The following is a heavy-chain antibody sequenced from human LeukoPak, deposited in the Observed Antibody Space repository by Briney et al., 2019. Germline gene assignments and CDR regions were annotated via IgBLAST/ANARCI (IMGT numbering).Heavy chain of an antibody. CDR1: GFTFSSYW. Sequence: PGGSLRLSCAASGFTFSSYWMSWVRQAPGKGLEWVANIEQDGSEKYYVDSVKGRFTISRDNAKNSLYLQMNSLRAEDTAVYYCARKGWLQYYYYYMDVWGKGTTVTVSS. CDR3: ARKGWLQYYYYYMDV. V-gene: IGHV3-7*01. J-gene: IGHJ6*03. CDR2: IEQDGSEK. D-gene: IGHD3-9*01.